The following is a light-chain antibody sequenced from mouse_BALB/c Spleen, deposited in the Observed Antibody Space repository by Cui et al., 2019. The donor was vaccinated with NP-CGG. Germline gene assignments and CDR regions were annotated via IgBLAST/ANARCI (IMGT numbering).Light chain of an antibody. CDR2: GTN. Sequence: AVLTRVSALTTSPGETVTLTCRSSTGAITTSNYANWVQEKPDHLFTGLIGGTNNRAPGVPARFSGSLIGDKAALTITGAQTEDEAIYFCALWYSNHWVFGGGTKLTVL. CDR3: ALWYSNHWV. V-gene: IGLV1*01. CDR1: TGAITTSNY. J-gene: IGLJ1*01.